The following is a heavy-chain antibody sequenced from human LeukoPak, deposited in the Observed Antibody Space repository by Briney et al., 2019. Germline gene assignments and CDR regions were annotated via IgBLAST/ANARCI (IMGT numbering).Heavy chain of an antibody. V-gene: IGHV3-30*02. CDR3: AIPPAVVTAIPGPD. CDR1: GFTFSSYC. Sequence: PGGSLRLSCAASGFTFSSYCMHRVRQAPGKGLEWVAFIRYDGSNKYYADSVKGRFTISRDNSKNTLYLQMNSLRAEDTAVYYCAIPPAVVTAIPGPDWGQGTLVTVSS. D-gene: IGHD2-21*02. CDR2: IRYDGSNK. J-gene: IGHJ4*02.